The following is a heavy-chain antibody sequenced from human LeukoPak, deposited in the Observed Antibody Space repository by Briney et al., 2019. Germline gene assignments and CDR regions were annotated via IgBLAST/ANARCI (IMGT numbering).Heavy chain of an antibody. V-gene: IGHV3-53*04. Sequence: SRIGSCANCGVTGSSVYMSCGRQVQGKGLEWVSVIYSGGSTYYADSVKGRFTISRHNSKNTLYLQMNSLRAEDTAVYYCATPYGSGSYYAVGMDVWGQGTTVTVSS. J-gene: IGHJ6*02. CDR1: GVTGSSVY. CDR2: IYSGGST. CDR3: ATPYGSGSYYAVGMDV. D-gene: IGHD3-10*01.